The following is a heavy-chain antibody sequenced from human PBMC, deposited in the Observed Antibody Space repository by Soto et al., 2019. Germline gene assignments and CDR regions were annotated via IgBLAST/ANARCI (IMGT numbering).Heavy chain of an antibody. V-gene: IGHV3-33*01. CDR1: GFTFGNYG. Sequence: GGSLRLSCAASGFTFGNYGMHWVRQAPGKGLEWVADMWFDGNKHHYADSVNGRLTISRDNSKNTLYVQMTRLRAEVTVVYYCARGLQSLFDYWGQGTLVTVSS. J-gene: IGHJ4*02. CDR3: ARGLQSLFDY. CDR2: MWFDGNKH.